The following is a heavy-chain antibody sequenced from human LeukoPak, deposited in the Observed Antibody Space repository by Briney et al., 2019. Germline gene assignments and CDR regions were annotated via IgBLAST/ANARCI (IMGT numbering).Heavy chain of an antibody. Sequence: SVKVSRKASVGTFSIYAISWVRHAPGQGLEWVGGIIPIFGTANYTQKFQGRDTITADESKSTDYLALSKLRSVDPAVYYCGRRDYDYVWGMYYYYYYMEVWGKGTTVTVSS. CDR2: IIPIFGTA. V-gene: IGHV1-69*01. D-gene: IGHD3-16*01. CDR1: VGTFSIYA. J-gene: IGHJ6*03. CDR3: GRRDYDYVWGMYYYYYYMEV.